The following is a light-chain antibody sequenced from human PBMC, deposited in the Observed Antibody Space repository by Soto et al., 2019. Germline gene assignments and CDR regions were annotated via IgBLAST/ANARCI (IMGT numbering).Light chain of an antibody. Sequence: QSALTQPASVSGSPGQSITISCTGTSGDVGGYNYVSWYQQHPGKAPILIIYEVTNRPSGVSNRFSASKSGNTASLTISGLQAEDEADYYCSSYTSSTTWVFGGGTKLTVL. CDR1: SGDVGGYNY. CDR3: SSYTSSTTWV. CDR2: EVT. V-gene: IGLV2-14*01. J-gene: IGLJ3*02.